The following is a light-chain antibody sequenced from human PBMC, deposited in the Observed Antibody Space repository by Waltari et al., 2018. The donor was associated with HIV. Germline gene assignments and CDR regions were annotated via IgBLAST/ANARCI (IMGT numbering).Light chain of an antibody. V-gene: IGLV2-23*02. CDR1: SSDVGSYNV. Sequence: QSALTQPASVSGSPGQSITISCTGTSSDVGSYNVVSWYQQHPGKAPKLMIYEVNKRPAGVSNRLSGSKSGNTASLTISGLQAEDEADYHCCSYAGSSTHVFGTGTKVTVL. J-gene: IGLJ1*01. CDR2: EVN. CDR3: CSYAGSSTHV.